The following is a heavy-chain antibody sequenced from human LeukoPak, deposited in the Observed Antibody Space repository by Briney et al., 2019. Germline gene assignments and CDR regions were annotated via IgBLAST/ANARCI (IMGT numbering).Heavy chain of an antibody. CDR2: ISSNGGST. CDR3: ARLPYYYDSSGGDY. CDR1: GFTFSSYA. Sequence: GGSLRLSCAASGFTFSSYAMHWVRQAPGKGLEYVSAISSNGGSTYYANSVKGRFTISRDNSKNTLYLQMGSLRAEDMAVYYCARLPYYYDSSGGDYWGQGTLVTVSS. J-gene: IGHJ4*02. D-gene: IGHD3-22*01. V-gene: IGHV3-64*01.